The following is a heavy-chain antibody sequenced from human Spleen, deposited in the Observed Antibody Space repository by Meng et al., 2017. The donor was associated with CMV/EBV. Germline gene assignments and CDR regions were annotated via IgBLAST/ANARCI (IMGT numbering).Heavy chain of an antibody. CDR2: IRYDGSTK. CDR3: AKDSGDEATGGSFDI. V-gene: IGHV3-30*02. Sequence: SGFPFNLYGMKWVRQAPGKGLEWVAFIRYDGSTKYYADSVEGRFIISRDNSKNTVHLQMNSLTDGNTAVYYCAKDSGDEATGGSFDIWGQGTLVTVSS. CDR1: GFPFNLYG. D-gene: IGHD2-8*02. J-gene: IGHJ3*02.